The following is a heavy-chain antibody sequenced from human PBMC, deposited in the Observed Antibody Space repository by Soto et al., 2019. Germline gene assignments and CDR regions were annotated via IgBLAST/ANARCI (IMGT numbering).Heavy chain of an antibody. D-gene: IGHD3-9*01. J-gene: IGHJ4*02. Sequence: EVQLVESGGGLVQPGRSLRLSCAASGFTFDDYAMHWVRQAPGKGLEWVSGISWNSGSIGYADSVKGRFTISRDNAKNSLYLQMNSLRAEDTALYYCAKGFWYLDWLLDYWGQGTLVTVSS. CDR2: ISWNSGSI. V-gene: IGHV3-9*01. CDR3: AKGFWYLDWLLDY. CDR1: GFTFDDYA.